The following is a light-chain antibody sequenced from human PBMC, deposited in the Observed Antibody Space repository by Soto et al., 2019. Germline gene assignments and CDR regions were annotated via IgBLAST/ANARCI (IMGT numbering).Light chain of an antibody. V-gene: IGLV2-14*01. Sequence: QSVLTQPASVSGSPGQSITISCTGTSSDVGGYNYVSWYQQHPGKAPKLMIYDVSNRPSGVSNRFSGSKSGNTASLTISGLQAEDEADYYCSSYTSGSTLHVFGTGTKVTVL. J-gene: IGLJ1*01. CDR1: SSDVGGYNY. CDR2: DVS. CDR3: SSYTSGSTLHV.